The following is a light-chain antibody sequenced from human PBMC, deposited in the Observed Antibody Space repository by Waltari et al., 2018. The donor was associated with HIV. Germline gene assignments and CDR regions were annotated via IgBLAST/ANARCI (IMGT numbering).Light chain of an antibody. CDR1: SGDIASKY. CDR2: EDN. Sequence: FILTQPHSVSESPGKTVIISCTRNSGDIASKYVQWYQQRPGSAPTPVIYEDNRRPPGVPYRFSGSIDSASNSAFLTISGLKTEDEAAYYCQSYDYTIQVFGGGTKLTVL. V-gene: IGLV6-57*04. CDR3: QSYDYTIQV. J-gene: IGLJ3*02.